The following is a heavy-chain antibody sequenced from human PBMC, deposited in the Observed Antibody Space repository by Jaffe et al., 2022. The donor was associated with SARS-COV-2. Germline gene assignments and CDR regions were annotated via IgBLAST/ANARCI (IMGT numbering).Heavy chain of an antibody. CDR3: AKDRRLKAARFLIPDY. CDR2: ISYDGSNK. Sequence: QVQLVESGGGVVQPGRSLRLSCAASGFTFSSYGMHWVRQAPGKGLEWVAVISYDGSNKYYADSVKGRFTISRDNSKNTLYLQMNSLRAEDTAVYYCAKDRRLKAARFLIPDYWGQGTLVTVSS. CDR1: GFTFSSYG. D-gene: IGHD6-6*01. V-gene: IGHV3-30*18. J-gene: IGHJ4*02.